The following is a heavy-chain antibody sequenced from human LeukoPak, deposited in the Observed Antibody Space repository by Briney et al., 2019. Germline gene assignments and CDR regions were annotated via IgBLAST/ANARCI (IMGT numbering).Heavy chain of an antibody. CDR1: GFTFSNYA. J-gene: IGHJ4*02. V-gene: IGHV3-23*01. CDR2: LSGSGGYT. CDR3: AKDGDGTYTPHEN. Sequence: PGGSLRLSCAASGFTFSNYAMSWVRQAPGKGLQWVSSLSGSGGYTYYADSVKGRFTISSDNSKNTPYLQMNSLRAEDTAVYYCAKDGDGTYTPHENWGQGTLVTVSS. D-gene: IGHD7-27*01.